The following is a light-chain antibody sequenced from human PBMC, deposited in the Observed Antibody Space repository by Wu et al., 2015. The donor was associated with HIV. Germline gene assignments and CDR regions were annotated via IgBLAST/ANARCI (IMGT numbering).Light chain of an antibody. Sequence: EIVLTQSPGTLSLSPGERATLSCRASQSVSSSYLAWYQQKPGQAPRLLIYGASSRATGIPDRVSGSGSGTDFSLTISRLEPEDFAVYYCQQYGNTPYSFGQGTKVEFK. J-gene: IGKJ2*03. CDR1: QSVSSSY. CDR2: GAS. V-gene: IGKV3-20*01. CDR3: QQYGNTPYS.